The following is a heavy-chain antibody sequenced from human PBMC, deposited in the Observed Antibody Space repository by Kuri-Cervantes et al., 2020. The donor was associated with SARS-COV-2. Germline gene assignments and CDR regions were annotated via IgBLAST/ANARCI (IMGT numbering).Heavy chain of an antibody. Sequence: SLKISCAASGFTFDVYAMHWVRQAPGKGLEWVSGISWNSGSIGYADSVKGRFTISRDNAKNSLYLQMNSLRAEDTALYYCAKDIIAAAGMTIDYWGQGTLVTVSS. CDR3: AKDIIAAAGMTIDY. J-gene: IGHJ4*02. D-gene: IGHD6-13*01. CDR1: GFTFDVYA. CDR2: ISWNSGSI. V-gene: IGHV3-9*01.